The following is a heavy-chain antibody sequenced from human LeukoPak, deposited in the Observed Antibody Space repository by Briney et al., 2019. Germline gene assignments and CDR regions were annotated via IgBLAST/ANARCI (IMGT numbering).Heavy chain of an antibody. J-gene: IGHJ4*02. CDR1: GGSISSGAYF. CDR3: ARAHGSGGDYFDY. V-gene: IGHV4-31*03. CDR2: IYYSGTT. D-gene: IGHD5-12*01. Sequence: KPSETLSLTRTVSGGSISSGAYFWSWIRQHPGKGLEWIGFIYYSGTTYYNPSLKSRLTLSKDTSKNHFSLTLSSVTAADTAVYYCARAHGSGGDYFDYWGQGTLVTVSS.